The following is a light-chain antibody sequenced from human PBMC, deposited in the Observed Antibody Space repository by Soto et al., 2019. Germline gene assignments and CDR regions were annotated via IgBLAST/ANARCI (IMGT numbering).Light chain of an antibody. V-gene: IGKV3-20*01. J-gene: IGKJ1*01. CDR3: QQYGISPRT. CDR1: QSVGSTS. CDR2: GGS. Sequence: EIVLTQSPGTLSLSPGEEATLSCRASQSVGSTSLAWYQQKPGQAPRLLIYGGSSRATGIPDRFGGSGSGTDFTLTISRLEPEDFAVYWCQQYGISPRTFGQGTKVDIK.